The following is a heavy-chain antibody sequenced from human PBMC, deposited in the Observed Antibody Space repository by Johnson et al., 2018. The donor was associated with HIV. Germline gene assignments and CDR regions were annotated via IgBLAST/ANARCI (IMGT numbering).Heavy chain of an antibody. Sequence: QVQLVESGGGLVQPGGSLRLACAASGFTVSRNYMSWVRQAPGKGLEWVAVISYDGSNKYYADSVKGRFTISRDNSKNTLYLQMNSLRAEDTAVYYCAGDPMVRGAGGFDIWGQGTMVTVSS. CDR1: GFTVSRNY. CDR2: ISYDGSNK. V-gene: IGHV3-30-3*01. J-gene: IGHJ3*02. D-gene: IGHD3-10*01. CDR3: AGDPMVRGAGGFDI.